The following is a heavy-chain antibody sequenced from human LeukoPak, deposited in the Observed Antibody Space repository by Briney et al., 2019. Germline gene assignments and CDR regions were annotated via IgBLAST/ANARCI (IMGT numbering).Heavy chain of an antibody. CDR3: ASPGTTVTTLYGMDV. D-gene: IGHD4-17*01. V-gene: IGHV3-48*01. CDR1: GFTFSSYS. CDR2: ISSSSSTI. J-gene: IGHJ6*02. Sequence: GGSLRLSCAASGFTFSSYSMNWVRQAPGKGLEWVSYISSSSSTIYYADSVKGRFTISRDNAKSSLYLQMNSLRAEDTAVYYCASPGTTVTTLYGMDVWGQGTTVTVSS.